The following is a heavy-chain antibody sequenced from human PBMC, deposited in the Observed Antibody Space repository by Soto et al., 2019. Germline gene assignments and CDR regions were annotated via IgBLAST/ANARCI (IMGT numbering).Heavy chain of an antibody. D-gene: IGHD5-18*01. Sequence: GASVKVSCKASGGTFSSYAISWVRQAPGQGLEWMGGIIPIFGTANYAQKFQGRVTITADESTSTAYMELSSLRSEDTAVYYCARDIRRGYSYAPSLGPWFDPWGQGTLVTVS. CDR3: ARDIRRGYSYAPSLGPWFDP. CDR2: IIPIFGTA. V-gene: IGHV1-69*13. J-gene: IGHJ5*02. CDR1: GGTFSSYA.